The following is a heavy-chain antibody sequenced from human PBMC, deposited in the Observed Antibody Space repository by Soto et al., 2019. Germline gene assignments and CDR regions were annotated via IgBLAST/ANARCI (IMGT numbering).Heavy chain of an antibody. V-gene: IGHV3-74*01. Sequence: QPGGSLRRSWEASGFTFSRHLMHWVRQVPGKGLAWVSRIDNYGIGTGYADSVKGRFTISRDNAKNTLYLQMDGLRVDDTGVYYCARIGGFDVFDYWGQGALVTVSS. CDR3: ARIGGFDVFDY. D-gene: IGHD5-12*01. CDR2: IDNYGIGT. CDR1: GFTFSRHL. J-gene: IGHJ4*02.